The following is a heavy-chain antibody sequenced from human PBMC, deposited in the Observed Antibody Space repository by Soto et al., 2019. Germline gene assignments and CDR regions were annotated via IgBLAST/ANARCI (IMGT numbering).Heavy chain of an antibody. CDR2: IYHSGST. Sequence: SETLSLTCALSSGSINTGGYSWSWIRQPPGKGLEWIGYIYHSGSTYYNPSLKSRVTISVDRSKNQFSLKLSSVTAADTAVYYCARELRLLIWFGALHDWGRGTLVTFTS. J-gene: IGHJ4*02. D-gene: IGHD3-10*01. CDR1: SGSINTGGYS. V-gene: IGHV4-30-2*01. CDR3: ARELRLLIWFGALHD.